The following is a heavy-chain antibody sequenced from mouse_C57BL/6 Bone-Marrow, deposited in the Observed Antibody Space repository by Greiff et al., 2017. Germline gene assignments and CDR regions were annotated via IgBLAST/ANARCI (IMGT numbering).Heavy chain of an antibody. J-gene: IGHJ3*01. CDR1: GYTFTSYW. V-gene: IGHV1-52*01. CDR3: ARSAYYSNYVSWFAY. D-gene: IGHD2-5*01. Sequence: QVQLQQPGAELVRPGSSMKLSCKASGYTFTSYWMHWVKQRPIQGLEWIGNIDPSDSETHYNQKFKDKATLTVDKSSSTAYMQLSSLTSEDSAVYYCARSAYYSNYVSWFAYWGQGTRVTVSA. CDR2: IDPSDSET.